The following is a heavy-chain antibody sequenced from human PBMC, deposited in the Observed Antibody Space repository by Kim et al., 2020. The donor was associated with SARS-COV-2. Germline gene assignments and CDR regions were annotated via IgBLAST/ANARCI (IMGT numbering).Heavy chain of an antibody. J-gene: IGHJ3*02. V-gene: IGHV4-39*01. CDR2: IYYSGST. Sequence: SETLSLTCTVSGGSISSSSYYWGWIRQPPWKGLEWIGSIYYSGSTYYNPSLKSRVTISVDTSKNQFSLKLSSVTAADTAVYYCARRDIANDAFDIWGQGTIFTVSS. D-gene: IGHD5-12*01. CDR1: GGSISSSSYY. CDR3: ARRDIANDAFDI.